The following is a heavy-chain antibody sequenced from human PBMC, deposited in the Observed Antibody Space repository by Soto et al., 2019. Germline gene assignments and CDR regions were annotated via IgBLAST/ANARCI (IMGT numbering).Heavy chain of an antibody. V-gene: IGHV1-69*13. D-gene: IGHD3-3*01. CDR2: IIPIFGTA. J-gene: IGHJ4*02. Sequence: SVKVSCKASGGTFSSYAISWVRQAPGQGLEWMGGIIPIFGTANYAQKFQGRVTITADESTSTAYMELSSLRSEDTAVYYCARDGGKTSKKKYDFWSGYPLDYWGQGTLVTVSS. CDR3: ARDGGKTSKKKYDFWSGYPLDY. CDR1: GGTFSSYA.